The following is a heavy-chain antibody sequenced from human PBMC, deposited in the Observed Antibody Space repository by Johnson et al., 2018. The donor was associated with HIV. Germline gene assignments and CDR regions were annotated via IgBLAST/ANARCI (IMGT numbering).Heavy chain of an antibody. CDR1: GFTVSSNY. CDR2: LYSGGST. J-gene: IGHJ3*02. CDR3: ARDHVGPPADDAFDI. D-gene: IGHD1-26*01. V-gene: IGHV3-66*01. Sequence: VQLVESGGGVVQPGRSLRLSCAASGFTVSSNYMSWVRQAPGKGLEWVSVLYSGGSTYYADSVQGRFTISRDNSKNTLYLQMNSLRAEDTAVYYCARDHVGPPADDAFDIWGQGTIVTVSS.